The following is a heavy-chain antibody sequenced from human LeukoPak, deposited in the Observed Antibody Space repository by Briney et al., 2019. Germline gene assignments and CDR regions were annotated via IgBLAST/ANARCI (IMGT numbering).Heavy chain of an antibody. J-gene: IGHJ3*02. V-gene: IGHV4-38-2*02. CDR2: IYHSGNS. CDR3: ARAGDAFDI. CDR1: GYSISNGYY. Sequence: SETLSLTCTVSGYSISNGYYWGWIRQSPGKGLEWIASIYHSGNSYYNPSLKSRIAISIDTSKNQFSLKLSSVTAADTAVYYCARAGDAFDIWGQGTMVTVSS.